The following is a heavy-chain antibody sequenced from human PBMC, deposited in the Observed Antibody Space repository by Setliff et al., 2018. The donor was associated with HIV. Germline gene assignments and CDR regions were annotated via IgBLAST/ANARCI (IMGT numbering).Heavy chain of an antibody. CDR1: GFTFITST. D-gene: IGHD1-26*01. CDR3: ARDRGTQHYSFDY. CDR2: ISSSGSYI. J-gene: IGHJ4*02. Sequence: GGSLRLSCAVSGFTFITSTMNWVRQAPGKGLEWVASISSSGSYIHFADSVKGRFTISRDSSDTTVSLQMNSLRSEDTAIYYCARDRGTQHYSFDYWGQGTLVTVSS. V-gene: IGHV3-21*01.